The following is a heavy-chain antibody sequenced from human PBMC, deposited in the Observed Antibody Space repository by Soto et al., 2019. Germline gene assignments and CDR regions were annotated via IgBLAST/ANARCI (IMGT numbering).Heavy chain of an antibody. Sequence: QVQLQQWGAGLLKPSETLSLTCAVYGGFVSSGSYYWSWIRQPPGKGLEWIGEMSHSGGTHFNPSLKSRVTISVATSKNQFSLNICSVTAADTALYYCARVERGTVTTVVDAFDIWGPGTMVTVSS. CDR2: MSHSGGT. V-gene: IGHV4-34*01. D-gene: IGHD1-1*01. J-gene: IGHJ3*02. CDR1: GGFVSSGSYY. CDR3: ARVERGTVTTVVDAFDI.